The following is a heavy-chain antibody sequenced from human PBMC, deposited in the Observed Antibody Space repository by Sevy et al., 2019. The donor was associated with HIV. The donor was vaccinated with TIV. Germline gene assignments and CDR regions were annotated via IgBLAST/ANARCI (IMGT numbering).Heavy chain of an antibody. D-gene: IGHD6-25*01. CDR3: ARVVDGDPSGHFDY. Sequence: SETLSLTCAVSGYSISSGYYWGWIRQPPGKGLEWIGSIYHSGSTYYNPSLKSRVTMSVDTSKNHFSLKLSSVTAAGTAVYYCARVVDGDPSGHFDYWGQGTLVTVSS. CDR2: IYHSGST. J-gene: IGHJ4*02. V-gene: IGHV4-38-2*01. CDR1: GYSISSGYY.